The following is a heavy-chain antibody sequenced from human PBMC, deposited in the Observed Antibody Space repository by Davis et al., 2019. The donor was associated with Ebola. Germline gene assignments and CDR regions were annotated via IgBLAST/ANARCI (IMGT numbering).Heavy chain of an antibody. Sequence: AASVKVSCKASGYTFTSYYMHWVRQAPGQGLEWMGIINPSGGSTSYAQKFQGRVTMTRDTSTSTVYMELSSLRSEDTAVYYCARGNVLRFLEWLSPREYYFDYWGQGTLVTVTS. J-gene: IGHJ4*02. D-gene: IGHD3-3*01. CDR3: ARGNVLRFLEWLSPREYYFDY. CDR1: GYTFTSYY. CDR2: INPSGGST. V-gene: IGHV1-46*01.